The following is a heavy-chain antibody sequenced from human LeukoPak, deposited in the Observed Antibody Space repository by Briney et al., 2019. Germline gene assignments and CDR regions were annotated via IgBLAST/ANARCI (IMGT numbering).Heavy chain of an antibody. D-gene: IGHD3-9*01. CDR2: IIPIFGTA. J-gene: IGHJ4*02. Sequence: ASVKVSCKASGGTFSSYAISWVRQAPGQGLEWMGGIIPIFGTANYAQKFQGRVTITADKSTSTAYMELSSLRSEDTAVYYCARTPYDILTGYAYYFDYWGQGTLVTVSS. CDR3: ARTPYDILTGYAYYFDY. V-gene: IGHV1-69*06. CDR1: GGTFSSYA.